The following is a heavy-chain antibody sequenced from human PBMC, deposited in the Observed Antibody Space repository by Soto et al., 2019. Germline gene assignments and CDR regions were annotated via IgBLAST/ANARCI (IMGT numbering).Heavy chain of an antibody. D-gene: IGHD3-10*01. CDR1: GGSISSSSYY. V-gene: IGHV4-39*02. J-gene: IGHJ6*02. CDR2: IYYSGST. Sequence: SETLSLTCTVSGGSISSSSYYWGWIRQPPGKGLEWIGSIYYSGSTYYNPSLKSRVTISVDTSKNQFSLKLSSVTAADTAVYYCATDTGSGSYTHYYYYGMDVWGQGTTVTVSS. CDR3: ATDTGSGSYTHYYYYGMDV.